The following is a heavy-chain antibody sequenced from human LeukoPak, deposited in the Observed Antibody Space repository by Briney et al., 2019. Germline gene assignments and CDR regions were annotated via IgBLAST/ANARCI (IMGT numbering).Heavy chain of an antibody. J-gene: IGHJ4*02. CDR1: GYTFTGYY. D-gene: IGHD6-13*01. V-gene: IGHV1-2*02. CDR3: ARGGSSSWYVDNFDY. CDR2: INPNSGGT. Sequence: GASVKVSCKASGYTFTGYYMHWVRQAPGQGLEWMGWINPNSGGTNYAQKFQGRVTMTRNTSISTAYMELSSLRSEDTAVYYCARGGSSSWYVDNFDYWGQGTLVTVSS.